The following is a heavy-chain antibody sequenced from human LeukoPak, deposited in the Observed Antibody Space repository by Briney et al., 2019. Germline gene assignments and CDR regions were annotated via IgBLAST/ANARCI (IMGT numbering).Heavy chain of an antibody. D-gene: IGHD2-15*01. V-gene: IGHV1-8*02. CDR3: ARGPFIVVVVAATPHYYGMDV. CDR1: GGTFSSYD. Sequence: ASVKVSCKASGGTFSSYDINWVRQATGQGLEWMGWMNPNSGNTGYAQKFQGRVTMTRNTSISTAYMELSSLRSEDTAVYYCARGPFIVVVVAATPHYYGMDVWGQGTTVTVSS. J-gene: IGHJ6*02. CDR2: MNPNSGNT.